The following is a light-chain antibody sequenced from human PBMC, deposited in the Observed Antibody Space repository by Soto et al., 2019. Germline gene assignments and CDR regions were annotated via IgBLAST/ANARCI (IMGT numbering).Light chain of an antibody. Sequence: DIQMTQSPSTLSGSVGDRVTITCRASQTISSWLAWYQQKPGKAPKLLIYKASTLKSGVPSRFSGSGSGTEFTLTISSLEPEDFAVYYCHLRSNWPTFGAGTKVDI. J-gene: IGKJ4*01. V-gene: IGKV1-5*03. CDR2: KAS. CDR1: QTISSW. CDR3: HLRSNWPT.